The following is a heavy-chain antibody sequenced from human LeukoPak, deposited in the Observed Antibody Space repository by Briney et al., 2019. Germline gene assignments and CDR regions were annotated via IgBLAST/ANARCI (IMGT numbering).Heavy chain of an antibody. D-gene: IGHD1-26*01. CDR2: TNDNGDRT. J-gene: IGHJ4*02. CDR3: ASIDATPI. Sequence: GGSLRLSCAASGFTFSTYVMHWVCQAPGKGLEFVAATNDNGDRTFYPISVKGRFIISRDNSKNTLYLQMGSLRPEDTAVYFSASIDATPIWGRGTLVTVAP. CDR1: GFTFSTYV. V-gene: IGHV3-64*01.